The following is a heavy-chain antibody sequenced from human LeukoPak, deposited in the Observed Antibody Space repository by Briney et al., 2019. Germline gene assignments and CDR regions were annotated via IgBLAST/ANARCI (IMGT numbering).Heavy chain of an antibody. J-gene: IGHJ5*02. D-gene: IGHD4-17*01. CDR3: ARENYGDYDTLWFDP. V-gene: IGHV4-59*01. CDR1: GGSIRSYY. Sequence: SETLSLTCTVSGGSIRSYYWSWIRQPPGKGLEWIGYIYYSGSTNYNPSLKSRVTISVDTSKNQFSLKLSSVTAADTAVYYCARENYGDYDTLWFDPWGQGTLVTVSS. CDR2: IYYSGST.